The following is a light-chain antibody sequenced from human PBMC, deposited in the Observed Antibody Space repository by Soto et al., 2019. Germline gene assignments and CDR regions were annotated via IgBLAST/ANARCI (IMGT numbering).Light chain of an antibody. J-gene: IGKJ2*01. CDR3: QQYNSHPYT. CDR2: KAS. Sequence: DFQMTQSPSTLSASVGDRVTITCRASQSIHSWLAWYQQKPGRTPKLLIHKASILESGFPSRFSGSGSGTEFTLNISSMQPDDFASYYCQQYNSHPYTFGQGTKLEIK. CDR1: QSIHSW. V-gene: IGKV1-5*03.